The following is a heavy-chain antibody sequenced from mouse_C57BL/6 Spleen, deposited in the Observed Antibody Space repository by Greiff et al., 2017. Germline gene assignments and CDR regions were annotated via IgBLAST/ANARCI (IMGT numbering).Heavy chain of an antibody. V-gene: IGHV1-61*01. Sequence: QVQLQQSGAELVRPGSSVKLSCKASGYTFTSYGMDWVKQRPGQGLEWIGNIYPSDSETHYNDKFKDKNTLTVDKSSSTAYMQFSSLTSEDSAVYDVSRWGSSGNAMDDWGQGTSVTASS. J-gene: IGHJ4*01. CDR3: SRWGSSGNAMDD. CDR1: GYTFTSYG. CDR2: IYPSDSET. D-gene: IGHD1-1*01.